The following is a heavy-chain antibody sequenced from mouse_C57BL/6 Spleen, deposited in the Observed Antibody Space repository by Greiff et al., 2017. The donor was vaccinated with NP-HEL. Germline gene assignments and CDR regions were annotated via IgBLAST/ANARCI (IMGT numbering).Heavy chain of an antibody. CDR1: GYTFTSYW. CDR2: IHPNSGST. D-gene: IGHD1-1*01. Sequence: VKLQQPGAELVKPGASVKLSCKASGYTFTSYWMHWVKQRPGQGLEWIGMIHPNSGSTNYNEKFKSKATLTVDKSSSTAYMQLSSLTSEDSAVYYCASIYYYGGFAYWGQGTLVTVSA. CDR3: ASIYYYGGFAY. J-gene: IGHJ3*01. V-gene: IGHV1-64*01.